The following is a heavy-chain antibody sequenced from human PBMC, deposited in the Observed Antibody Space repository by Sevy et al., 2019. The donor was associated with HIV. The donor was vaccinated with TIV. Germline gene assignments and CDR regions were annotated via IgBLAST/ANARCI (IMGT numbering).Heavy chain of an antibody. CDR3: ARLFYGSADY. Sequence: GGSQRLSCAASGFTFSSYWMSWVRQAPGKGLEWLATINLDGSETFYVDSVKGRFTISRHNPRKSVYLQMTSLSAEDTAVYYCARLFYGSADYWGQGTLVTVSS. CDR2: INLDGSET. J-gene: IGHJ4*02. V-gene: IGHV3-7*01. CDR1: GFTFSSYW. D-gene: IGHD3-10*01.